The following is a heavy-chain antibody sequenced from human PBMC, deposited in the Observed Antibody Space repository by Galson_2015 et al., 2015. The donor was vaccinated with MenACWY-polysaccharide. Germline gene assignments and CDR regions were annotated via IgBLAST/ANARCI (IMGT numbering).Heavy chain of an antibody. V-gene: IGHV5-51*01. CDR1: GYLFTSFA. Sequence: QSGAEVKKPGESLKISCTASGYLFTSFAIGWVRQMPGKGLEWLGIIYPSDSDVKYNPSFQGQVTFSADRSTNTAYLQWSSLKASDSAMYYCARKDHGTGSMDVWGQGTPVTVSS. J-gene: IGHJ6*02. CDR2: IYPSDSDV. D-gene: IGHD3-10*01. CDR3: ARKDHGTGSMDV.